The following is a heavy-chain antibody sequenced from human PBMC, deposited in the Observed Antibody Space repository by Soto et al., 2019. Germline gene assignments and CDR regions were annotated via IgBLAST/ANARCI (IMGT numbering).Heavy chain of an antibody. D-gene: IGHD3-3*01. CDR3: ARDWTTYDFWSGYSSWFDP. Sequence: KVSCKASGGTFSSYAIIWVRQAPGQGLEWMGGIIPIFGTANYAQKFQGRVTITADESTSTAYMELSSLRSEDTAVYYCARDWTTYDFWSGYSSWFDPWGQGTLVTVSS. CDR1: GGTFSSYA. V-gene: IGHV1-69*01. CDR2: IIPIFGTA. J-gene: IGHJ5*02.